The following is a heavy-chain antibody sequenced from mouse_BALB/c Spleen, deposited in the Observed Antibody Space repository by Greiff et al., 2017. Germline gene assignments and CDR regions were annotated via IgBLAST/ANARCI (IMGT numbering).Heavy chain of an antibody. CDR3: AIPYYGYAMDD. V-gene: IGHV1-18*01. Sequence: EVQRVESGPELVKPGASLKISCKASGYSFTGYTMNWVKQSHGKNLEWIGLINPYNGGTSYNQKFKGKATLTVDKSSSTAYMELLSLTSEDSAVYYCAIPYYGYAMDDWGQGTSVTSSS. J-gene: IGHJ4*01. D-gene: IGHD1-1*01. CDR2: INPYNGGT. CDR1: GYSFTGYT.